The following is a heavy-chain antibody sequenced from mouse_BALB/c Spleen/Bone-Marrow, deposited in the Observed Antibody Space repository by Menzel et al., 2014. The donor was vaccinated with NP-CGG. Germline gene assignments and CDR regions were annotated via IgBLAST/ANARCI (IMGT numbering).Heavy chain of an antibody. V-gene: IGHV5-6*01. CDR2: ISSGGSYT. Sequence: EVQVVESGGDLVEPGGSLKLSCAASGFTFSSYGMSWVRQTPDKRLELVATISSGGSYTYYPDSVKGRFTISRDNAKNTLYLQMSSLKSEDTAMYYCARPTTVVATGGSFDYWGQGTTLTVSS. CDR1: GFTFSSYG. J-gene: IGHJ2*01. CDR3: ARPTTVVATGGSFDY. D-gene: IGHD1-1*01.